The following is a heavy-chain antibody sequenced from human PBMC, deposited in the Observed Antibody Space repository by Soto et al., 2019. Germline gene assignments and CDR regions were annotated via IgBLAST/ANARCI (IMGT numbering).Heavy chain of an antibody. Sequence: QLQLQESGPGLVKPSETLSLTCTVSGGSISTRSSYWGWIRQPPGKGLEWIGSIYYIGNTYYNPSLXXXXXXXXXXXXXXXXXXXXXXXXXXXAVYYCGAQDYVAKGYHFETWGQGTMVTVSS. CDR1: GGSISTRSSY. J-gene: IGHJ4*02. V-gene: IGHV4-39*01. CDR2: IYYIGNT. CDR3: GAQDYVAKGYHFET. D-gene: IGHD3-10*01.